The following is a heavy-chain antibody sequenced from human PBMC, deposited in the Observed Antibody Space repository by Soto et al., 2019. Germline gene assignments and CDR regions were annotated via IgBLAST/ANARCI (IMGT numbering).Heavy chain of an antibody. CDR3: ASQLHPDTGFCPSTRFYHFDD. CDR2: IYYGGST. D-gene: IGHD2-2*01. CDR1: GDSFSSSRNY. V-gene: IGHV4-39*01. Sequence: QLQLQESGPGLVKPSETLSLTCTASGDSFSSSRNYWGWLRQPPGQGLEGMGSIYYGGSTYYRPSLKSRVTIFGDTLKNQFPHNLSSVTAADTAVYYCASQLHPDTGFCPSTRFYHFDDWVKGSLVAVS. J-gene: IGHJ4*02.